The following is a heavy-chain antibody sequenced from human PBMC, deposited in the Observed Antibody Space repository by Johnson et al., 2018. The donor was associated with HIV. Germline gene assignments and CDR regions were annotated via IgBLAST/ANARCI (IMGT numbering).Heavy chain of an antibody. J-gene: IGHJ3*02. CDR1: GFTFDDYT. D-gene: IGHD4-11*01. V-gene: IGHV3-43*01. CDR2: ISWDGGST. CDR3: AKDSKVKRRTADAFDI. Sequence: VQLVESGGVVVQPGGSLRLSCAASGFTFDDYTMHWVRQAPGKGLEWASLISWDGGSTYYADSVKGRFTISRDNSKNSLYLQMNSLRTEDTALYYCAKDSKVKRRTADAFDIWGQGTMVTVSS.